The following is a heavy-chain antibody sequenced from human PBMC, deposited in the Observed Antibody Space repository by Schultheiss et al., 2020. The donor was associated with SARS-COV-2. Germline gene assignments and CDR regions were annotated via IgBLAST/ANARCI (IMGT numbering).Heavy chain of an antibody. CDR1: GGSFSGYY. D-gene: IGHD6-13*01. V-gene: IGHV4-34*01. J-gene: IGHJ3*02. CDR3: AREWVNSSSWYHDAFDI. Sequence: SETLSLTCAVYGGSFSGYYWSWIRQPPGKGLEWIGEINHSGSTNYNPSLKSRVTISVDTSKNQFSLKLSSVTAADTAVYYCAREWVNSSSWYHDAFDIWGQGTTVTVSS. CDR2: INHSGST.